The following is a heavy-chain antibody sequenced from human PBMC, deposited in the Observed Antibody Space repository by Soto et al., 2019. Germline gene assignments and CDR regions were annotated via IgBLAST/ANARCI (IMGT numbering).Heavy chain of an antibody. Sequence: QVQLQESGPGLAKPSEMLSLTCSVSGGSVSGGSYQWTWIRQAPGKGLEWIGYVHFSGGTNYNPSLESRVTISIDTSRDQFSLKLTSLTAADTAVYFCARDNMATFDYHYYGMDVWGQGTTVTVSS. CDR3: ARDNMATFDYHYYGMDV. J-gene: IGHJ6*02. CDR2: VHFSGGT. V-gene: IGHV4-61*01. CDR1: GGSVSGGSYQ. D-gene: IGHD5-12*01.